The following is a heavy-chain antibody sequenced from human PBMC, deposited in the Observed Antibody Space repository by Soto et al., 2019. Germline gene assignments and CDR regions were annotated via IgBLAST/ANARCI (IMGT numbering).Heavy chain of an antibody. CDR1: GFAFTNYG. CDR2: TSNDGSKK. J-gene: IGHJ4*02. CDR3: ARDVAMPTGLGLGY. Sequence: QVQVVESGGGVVQPGTSLRLSCAASGFAFTNYGIHWVRQAPGKGLEWVAHTSNDGSKKFYGDSVKGRFTISRDNSENTVYLQMTSLRPDDTAVFYCARDVAMPTGLGLGYWGQGTLVTVSS. D-gene: IGHD6-19*01. V-gene: IGHV3-30*03.